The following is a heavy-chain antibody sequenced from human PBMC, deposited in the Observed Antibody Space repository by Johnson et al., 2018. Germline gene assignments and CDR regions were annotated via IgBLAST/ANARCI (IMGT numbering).Heavy chain of an antibody. CDR2: ISYDGSNK. J-gene: IGHJ3*02. Sequence: QVQLVQSGGGVVQPGRSLRLSCAASGFTFSSYAMHWVRQAPGKGLEWVAVISYDGSNKYYADAVKGRFTIPRDNSKNTLYLQMNSLRAEDTALYYCARDSCAYSSSCQKVAFDIWGQGTMVTVSS. V-gene: IGHV3-30-3*01. CDR3: ARDSCAYSSSCQKVAFDI. D-gene: IGHD6-13*01. CDR1: GFTFSSYA.